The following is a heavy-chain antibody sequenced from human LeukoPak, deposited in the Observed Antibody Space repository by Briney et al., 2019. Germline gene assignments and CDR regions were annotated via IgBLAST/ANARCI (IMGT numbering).Heavy chain of an antibody. CDR1: GGSISSSSYY. CDR3: ARHPKKNGIVGATIYD. CDR2: IYFSGTT. D-gene: IGHD1-26*01. V-gene: IGHV4-39*01. Sequence: SETLSLTCIVSGGSISSSSYYWGWIRQPPGEGLEWIGSIYFSGTTYYSPSLKSRVTISVDTSKNHFSLKLSSVTAADAAVYYCARHPKKNGIVGATIYDWGQGTLVTVSS. J-gene: IGHJ4*02.